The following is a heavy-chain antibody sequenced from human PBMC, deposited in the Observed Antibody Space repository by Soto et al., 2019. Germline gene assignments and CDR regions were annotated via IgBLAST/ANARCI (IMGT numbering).Heavy chain of an antibody. CDR1: SGSISSSSYY. J-gene: IGHJ4*02. CDR3: ARHNWNYGVH. Sequence: QLQLQESGPGLVNPSETLSLTCTVSSGSISSSSYYWGWIRQPPGKGLEWVGSIHSSGSTYSNASLKGRVTISVDTSKSQLSLKLSSVTAADTAVYYCARHNWNYGVHWGQGTLVTVSS. CDR2: IHSSGST. D-gene: IGHD1-7*01. V-gene: IGHV4-39*01.